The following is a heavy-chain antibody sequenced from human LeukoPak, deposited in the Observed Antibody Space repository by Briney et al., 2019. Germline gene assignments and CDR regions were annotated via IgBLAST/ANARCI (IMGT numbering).Heavy chain of an antibody. D-gene: IGHD6-19*01. CDR3: GKGRVSE. CDR1: GFPFNTQD. Sequence: GGSLRLSCAASGFPFNTQDMRWVRQTPGKGLEWVSSIHADGVGTFYADSVRGRFTISRDNSKNTLDLQMNSLRVEDTAVYYCGKGRVSEWGQGTLVTVSS. CDR2: IHADGVGT. J-gene: IGHJ4*02. V-gene: IGHV3-23*01.